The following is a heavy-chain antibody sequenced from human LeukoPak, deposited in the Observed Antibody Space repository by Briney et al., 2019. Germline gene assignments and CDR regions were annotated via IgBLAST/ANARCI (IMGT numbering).Heavy chain of an antibody. D-gene: IGHD2-8*02. V-gene: IGHV4-59*01. CDR1: GGSISSYY. CDR3: ARSPTGGYYHYYGMDV. J-gene: IGHJ6*02. Sequence: PSETLSLTCTVSGGSISSYYWSWIRQPPGKGLEWIGYIYYSGSANYNPSLKSRVTISVDTSKNQFSLKLSSVTAADTAVYYCARSPTGGYYHYYGMDVWGQGTTVTVSS. CDR2: IYYSGSA.